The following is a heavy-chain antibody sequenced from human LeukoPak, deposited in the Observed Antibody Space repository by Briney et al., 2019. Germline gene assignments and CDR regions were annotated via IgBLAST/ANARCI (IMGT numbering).Heavy chain of an antibody. CDR2: TCNGGST. CDR3: VRGHGGY. V-gene: IGHV4-61*01. J-gene: IGHJ4*02. Sequence: SETLSLTCTVSGGSVSSSIYHWFWIRQPPGKGLEWIGFTCNGGSTYYNPSLKSRVTISVDMAKNQFSLKVMSVTAADTAVYYCVRGHGGYWGQGTLVTVSS. CDR1: GGSVSSSIYH.